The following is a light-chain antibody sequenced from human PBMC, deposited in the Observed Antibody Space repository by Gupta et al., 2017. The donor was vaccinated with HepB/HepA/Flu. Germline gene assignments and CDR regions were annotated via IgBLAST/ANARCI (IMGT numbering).Light chain of an antibody. J-gene: IGKJ2*01. V-gene: IGKV4-1*01. CDR2: WAS. CDR3: QQYYTTPYT. Sequence: DIVMTQSPESLAVSLGERATVNCKSSQSVLYSSANKNFLSWYQQKPGQPPKLLIYWASTRESGVPDRFSGSGSGTDFTLTISSLQAEDVAVYYCQQYYTTPYTFGQGTKLEIK. CDR1: QSVLYSSANKNF.